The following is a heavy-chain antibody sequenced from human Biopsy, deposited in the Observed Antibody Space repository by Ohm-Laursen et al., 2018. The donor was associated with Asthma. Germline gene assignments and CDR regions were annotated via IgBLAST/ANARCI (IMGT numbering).Heavy chain of an antibody. D-gene: IGHD3-3*01. CDR2: ISYGGKT. CDR3: ARRITIFGVVQKDHGMDA. J-gene: IGHJ6*02. V-gene: IGHV4-39*01. Sequence: PSQTLSLTCTVSGGSMTPTSHYWDWIRQAPGKGLEWMGYISYGGKTSYNPSLKNRVTISRDTSKNQFSLRLTPVTAADTAVYFCARRITIFGVVQKDHGMDAWGQGTTVIVSS. CDR1: GGSMTPTSHY.